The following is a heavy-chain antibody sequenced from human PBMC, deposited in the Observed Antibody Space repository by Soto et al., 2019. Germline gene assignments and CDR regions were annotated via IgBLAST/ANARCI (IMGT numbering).Heavy chain of an antibody. CDR2: IRSKANSYAT. Sequence: EVQLVESGGGLVQPGGSLKLSCAASGFTFSGSAMHWVRQASGKGLEWVGTIRSKANSYATAYAASVKGRFTISRDDSKNTAYLQMNSLKTEDTAVYYCTMTTVTTWGYWGQGTLVTVSS. D-gene: IGHD4-17*01. J-gene: IGHJ4*02. CDR3: TMTTVTTWGY. CDR1: GFTFSGSA. V-gene: IGHV3-73*01.